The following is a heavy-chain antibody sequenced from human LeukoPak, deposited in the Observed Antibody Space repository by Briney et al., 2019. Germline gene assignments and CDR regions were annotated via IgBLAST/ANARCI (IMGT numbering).Heavy chain of an antibody. CDR2: INHSGST. V-gene: IGHV4-34*01. Sequence: SETLSLTCAVYGGSFSGYYWSWIRQPPGKGLEWIGEINHSGSTNYNPSLKSRVTISVDTSKNQFSLKLSSVTAADTAVYYCARGGGRYGGNFDYWGQGTLATVSS. CDR1: GGSFSGYY. D-gene: IGHD4-23*01. J-gene: IGHJ4*02. CDR3: ARGGGRYGGNFDY.